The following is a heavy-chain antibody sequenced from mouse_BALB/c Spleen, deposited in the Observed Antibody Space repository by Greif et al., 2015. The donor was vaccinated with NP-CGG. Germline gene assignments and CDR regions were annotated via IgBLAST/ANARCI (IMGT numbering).Heavy chain of an antibody. D-gene: IGHD2-3*01. J-gene: IGHJ2*01. CDR3: AKAGGYDNSFDY. CDR1: GYTFTSSW. Sequence: VQLQQSGSVLVRPGASVKLSCKASGYTFTSSWMHWAKQRPGQGLEWIGEIHPNSGNINYNEKFKGKATLTVDTSSSAAYVDLSSLTSEDSAVYYGAKAGGYDNSFDYWGQGTALTVSS. V-gene: IGHV1S130*01. CDR2: IHPNSGNI.